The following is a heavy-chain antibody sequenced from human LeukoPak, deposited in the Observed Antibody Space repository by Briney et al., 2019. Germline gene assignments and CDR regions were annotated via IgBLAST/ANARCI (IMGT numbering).Heavy chain of an antibody. CDR3: ARHSKQQLVYYFGY. J-gene: IGHJ4*02. Sequence: SQTLSLTCTVSGGSISNYYWSWIRQPPGKGLEWIGYIYYSGSTNYNPSLKSRVTISIDTSKNQFSLKLSSVTVADTAVYYCARHSKQQLVYYFGYWGQGALVTVSS. CDR2: IYYSGST. D-gene: IGHD6-13*01. CDR1: GGSISNYY. V-gene: IGHV4-59*08.